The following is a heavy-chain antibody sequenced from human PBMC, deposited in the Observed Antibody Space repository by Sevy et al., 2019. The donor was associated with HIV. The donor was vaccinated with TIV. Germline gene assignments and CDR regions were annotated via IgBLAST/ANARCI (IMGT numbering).Heavy chain of an antibody. Sequence: SESLSLTCAVYGGSFSGYYWSWIRQPPGKGLEWIEEINHSGSTNYNPSFKSRVTISVDTSKNQFSLKLSSVTAADTAVYYCASGVVVVPAAMRRLFYYGMDVWGQGTTVTVSS. D-gene: IGHD2-2*01. CDR1: GGSFSGYY. CDR3: ASGVVVVPAAMRRLFYYGMDV. CDR2: INHSGST. V-gene: IGHV4-34*01. J-gene: IGHJ6*02.